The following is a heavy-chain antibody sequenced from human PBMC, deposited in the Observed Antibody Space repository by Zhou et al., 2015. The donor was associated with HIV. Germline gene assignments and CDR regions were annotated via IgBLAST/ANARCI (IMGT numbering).Heavy chain of an antibody. J-gene: IGHJ6*02. D-gene: IGHD2/OR15-2a*01. CDR2: INVDNGDT. V-gene: IGHV1-3*01. CDR1: GYSFTMYA. Sequence: QVQLVQSGAEVKQPGASVMVSCKASGYSFTMYAIQWVRHVPGQRLEWLGWINVDNGDTRYSEMMRDRIIITRDSSASTVYMELTSLRPEDTAVYFCARDPAKYCIKNTCFDMDVWGQGTTVTVSS. CDR3: ARDPAKYCIKNTCFDMDV.